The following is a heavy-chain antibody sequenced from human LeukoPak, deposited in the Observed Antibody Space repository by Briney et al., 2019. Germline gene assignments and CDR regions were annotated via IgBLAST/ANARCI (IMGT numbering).Heavy chain of an antibody. D-gene: IGHD3-9*01. CDR2: IYDSGST. CDR1: GGSISSGGYS. J-gene: IGHJ3*02. CDR3: ARGRPYYDILTGYSDAFDI. Sequence: PSETLSLTCAVSGGSISSGGYSWSWIRQPPGKGLEWIGYIYDSGSTYYNPSLKSPFTISVDRSKNQFSLKLSSVTAADTAVYYCARGRPYYDILTGYSDAFDIWGQGTMVTVSS. V-gene: IGHV4-30-2*01.